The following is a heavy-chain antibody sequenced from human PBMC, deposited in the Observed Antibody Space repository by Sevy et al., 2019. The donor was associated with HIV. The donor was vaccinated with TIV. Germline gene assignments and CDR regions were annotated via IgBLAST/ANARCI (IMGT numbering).Heavy chain of an antibody. J-gene: IGHJ4*02. V-gene: IGHV3-21*01. Sequence: GGSLRLSCAASGFTFSNYFINWVRQAPGKGLEWVSSIRSGSSYIFYADSVKGRFTISRDNAKNSLYLHMNSLRAEDTAVYYCARGDYYGSLYYFDYWGPGTLVTVS. CDR3: ARGDYYGSLYYFDY. CDR2: IRSGSSYI. CDR1: GFTFSNYF. D-gene: IGHD3-10*01.